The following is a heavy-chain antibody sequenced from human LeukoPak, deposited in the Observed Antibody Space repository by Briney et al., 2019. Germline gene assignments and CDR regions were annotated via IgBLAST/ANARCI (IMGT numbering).Heavy chain of an antibody. J-gene: IGHJ4*02. D-gene: IGHD6-13*01. CDR2: INPRGGST. CDR3: ARQMPAAAGYYFDY. Sequence: ASVKVSCKASGYTFTNYYIHWVRQAPGQGLEWVGIINPRGGSTSFAQNFQGRITMTRDTSTSTVYMDLSSLRSEDTAVYYCARQMPAAAGYYFDYWGQGTPVTVSS. CDR1: GYTFTNYY. V-gene: IGHV1-46*01.